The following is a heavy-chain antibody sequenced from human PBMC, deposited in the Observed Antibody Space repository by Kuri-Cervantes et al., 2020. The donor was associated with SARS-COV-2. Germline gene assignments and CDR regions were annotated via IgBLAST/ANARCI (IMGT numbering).Heavy chain of an antibody. J-gene: IGHJ4*02. CDR3: ARDLNWWSDY. Sequence: GGSLRLSCAASGFTFSDYYMSWLRQAPGKGLEWVSYISSSSSYTNYADSVKGRFTISRDNAKNSLYLQMNSLRAEDTAVYYCARDLNWWSDYWGQGTLVTVSS. V-gene: IGHV3-11*05. CDR1: GFTFSDYY. CDR2: ISSSSSYT. D-gene: IGHD2-8*02.